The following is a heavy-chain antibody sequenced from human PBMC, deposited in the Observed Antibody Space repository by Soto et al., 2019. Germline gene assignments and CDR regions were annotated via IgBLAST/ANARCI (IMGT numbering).Heavy chain of an antibody. D-gene: IGHD3-3*01. J-gene: IGHJ5*02. V-gene: IGHV3-23*01. CDR3: AKDPDDFWSGYSGNWFDP. CDR2: ISGSGGST. CDR1: GFTFSSYA. Sequence: PGGSLRLSCAASGFTFSSYAMTWFRQAPGKGLEWVSAISGSGGSTYFADSVKGRFTISRDNSKNTLYLQMNSLRADDTAVYYCAKDPDDFWSGYSGNWFDPWGQGTLVTVSS.